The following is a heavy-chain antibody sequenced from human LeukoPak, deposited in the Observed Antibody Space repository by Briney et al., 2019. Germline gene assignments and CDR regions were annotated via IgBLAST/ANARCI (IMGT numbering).Heavy chain of an antibody. V-gene: IGHV4-30-4*01. D-gene: IGHD1-26*01. CDR2: IYYSGST. CDR1: GGSISSGDYY. J-gene: IGHJ4*02. CDR3: ARVAVGATFFLDY. Sequence: SQTLSLTCTVSGGSISSGDYYWSWIRQPPGKGLEWIGYIYYSGSTYYNPSPKSRVTISVDTSKNQFSLKLSSVTAADTAVYYCARVAVGATFFLDYWGQGTLVTVSS.